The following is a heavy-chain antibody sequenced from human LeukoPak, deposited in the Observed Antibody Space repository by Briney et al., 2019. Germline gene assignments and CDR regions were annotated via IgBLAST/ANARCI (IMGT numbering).Heavy chain of an antibody. Sequence: GASVKVSCKASGGTFSSYAIRWVRQAPGQGLEWMGRIIPILGIANYAQKFQGRVTITADKSTSTAYMELSSLRSEDTAVYYCARESREGYYDSSGYWGHWGQGTLVTVSS. CDR3: ARESREGYYDSSGYWGH. CDR1: GGTFSSYA. J-gene: IGHJ4*02. D-gene: IGHD3-22*01. V-gene: IGHV1-69*04. CDR2: IIPILGIA.